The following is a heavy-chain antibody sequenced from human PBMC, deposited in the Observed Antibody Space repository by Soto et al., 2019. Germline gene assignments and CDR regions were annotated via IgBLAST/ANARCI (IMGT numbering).Heavy chain of an antibody. CDR1: GFTFSSYA. D-gene: IGHD1-1*01. CDR3: AKREHYYYYGMDV. V-gene: IGHV3-23*01. J-gene: IGHJ6*02. Sequence: GGSLRLSCAASGFTFSSYAMSWVRQAPGKGLEWVSAISGSGGSTYYADSVKGRFTISRDNSKNTLYLQMNGLRAEDTAVYYCAKREHYYYYGMDVWGQGTTVTVSS. CDR2: ISGSGGST.